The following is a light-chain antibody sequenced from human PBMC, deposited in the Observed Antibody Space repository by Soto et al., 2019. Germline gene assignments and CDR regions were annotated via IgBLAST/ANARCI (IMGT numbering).Light chain of an antibody. J-gene: IGKJ5*01. V-gene: IGKV3-11*01. CDR2: DAS. Sequence: EIVLTQSPATLSLLPGERATLSCRASQSVGSSLAWYQHKAGQAPRLLLYDASNRATGIPARFSGSESGTDFTLTISSLEPEDFAVYYCQQRSSWITFGQGIRLEIE. CDR1: QSVGSS. CDR3: QQRSSWIT.